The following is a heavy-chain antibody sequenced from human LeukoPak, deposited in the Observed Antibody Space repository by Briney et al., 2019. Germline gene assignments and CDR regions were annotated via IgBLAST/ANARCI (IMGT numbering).Heavy chain of an antibody. J-gene: IGHJ4*02. CDR2: ILEDGSIQ. V-gene: IGHV3-30*04. CDR3: SRVQGGGFRTADF. D-gene: IGHD3-10*01. CDR1: GFTFRNYM. Sequence: PGGSLRLFCAASGFTFRNYMMHWVRQAPGNGLDWVAVILEDGSIQHYADSVKARFTISRDNSRNTVFLQMNSLRGEDTAIYYCSRVQGGGFRTADFWGREPWSPSPQ.